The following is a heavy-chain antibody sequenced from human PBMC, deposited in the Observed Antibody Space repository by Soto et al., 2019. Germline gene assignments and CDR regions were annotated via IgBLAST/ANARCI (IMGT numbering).Heavy chain of an antibody. V-gene: IGHV1-3*04. Sequence: ASGKASCKASGYAFTRFTIHWVRQAPGQRLEWMGSINTGNGNTRFLQKFQGRVTFTRDTSANTAYMELSSLISEDTAVYYCARPKDYDDCLDLWGQGTLVTVSS. J-gene: IGHJ4*02. D-gene: IGHD3-22*01. CDR2: INTGNGNT. CDR3: ARPKDYDDCLDL. CDR1: GYAFTRFT.